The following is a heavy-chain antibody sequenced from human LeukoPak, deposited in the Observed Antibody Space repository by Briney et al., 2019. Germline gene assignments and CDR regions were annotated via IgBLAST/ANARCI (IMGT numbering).Heavy chain of an antibody. J-gene: IGHJ4*02. V-gene: IGHV1-18*04. CDR1: GYTVTGYY. Sequence: ASVKVSCKASGYTVTGYYMHWVRQAPGHALEWMGWISAYNGNTNYAQKLQDRVTMTTDTSTRTAYMELRSLRSDDTAVYYCARDLFDYYDSSGYPSLPSYWGQGTLVIVSS. D-gene: IGHD3-22*01. CDR3: ARDLFDYYDSSGYPSLPSY. CDR2: ISAYNGNT.